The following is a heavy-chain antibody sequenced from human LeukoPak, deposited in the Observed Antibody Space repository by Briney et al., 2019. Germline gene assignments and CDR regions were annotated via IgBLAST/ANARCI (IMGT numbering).Heavy chain of an antibody. Sequence: SETLSLTCAVYGGSFSGYYWSWIRQPPGKGLKWIGYIYYSGSTNYNPSLKSRVTISVDTSKNQFSLKLSSVTAADTAVYYCARILFIAAAGMFDYWGQGTLVTVSS. J-gene: IGHJ4*02. V-gene: IGHV4-59*12. CDR2: IYYSGST. CDR1: GGSFSGYY. D-gene: IGHD6-13*01. CDR3: ARILFIAAAGMFDY.